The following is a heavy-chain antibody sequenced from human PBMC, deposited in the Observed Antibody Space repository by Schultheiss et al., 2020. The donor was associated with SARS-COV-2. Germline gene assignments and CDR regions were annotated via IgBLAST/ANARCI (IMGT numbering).Heavy chain of an antibody. Sequence: SETLSLTCTVSGGSISSYYWSWIRQPPGKGLEWIGYIYYSGSTYYNPSLKSRVTISVDTSKNQFSLKLSSVTAADTAVYYCARRPYSSSGDYWGQGTLVTVSS. J-gene: IGHJ4*02. CDR3: ARRPYSSSGDY. CDR2: IYYSGST. V-gene: IGHV4-59*01. D-gene: IGHD6-13*01. CDR1: GGSISSYY.